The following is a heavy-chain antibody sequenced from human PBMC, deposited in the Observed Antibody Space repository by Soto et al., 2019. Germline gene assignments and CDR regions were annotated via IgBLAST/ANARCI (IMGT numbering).Heavy chain of an antibody. D-gene: IGHD1-7*01. CDR2: ISSNGGTT. J-gene: IGHJ4*02. CDR1: GFTFSSND. CDR3: VRRVSGNYDY. V-gene: IGHV3-64*01. Sequence: EVQLAESGGGMVQPGGSLRLSCVASGFTFSSNDMHWVRQAPGKGLEYVSSISSNGGTTYYGNSVKGRFTISRDNSKSTLYLQMGSLRAEDMAVYYCVRRVSGNYDYWGQGTLVTVSS.